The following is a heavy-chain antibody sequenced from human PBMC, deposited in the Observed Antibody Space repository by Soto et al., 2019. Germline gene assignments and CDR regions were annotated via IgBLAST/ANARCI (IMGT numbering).Heavy chain of an antibody. J-gene: IGHJ6*03. V-gene: IGHV4-34*01. CDR1: GGSFSGYY. CDR3: ARTYYDFWSGPKSPYYYYMDV. Sequence: SETLSLTCAVYGGSFSGYYWSWIRQPPGKGLEWIGEINHSGSTNYNPSLKSRVTISVDTSKNQFSLKLSSVTAADTAVYYCARTYYDFWSGPKSPYYYYMDVWGKGTTVTVSS. CDR2: INHSGST. D-gene: IGHD3-3*01.